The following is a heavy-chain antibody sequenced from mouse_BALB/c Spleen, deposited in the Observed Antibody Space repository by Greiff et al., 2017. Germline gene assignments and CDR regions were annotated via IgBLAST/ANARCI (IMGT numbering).Heavy chain of an antibody. CDR3: ARPDYYWTVDY. V-gene: IGHV4-1*02. CDR2: INPDSSTI. Sequence: EVKVEESGGGLVQPGGSLKLSCAASGFDFSRYWMSWVRQAPGKGLEWIGEINPDSSTINYTPSLKDKFIISRDNAKNTLYLQMSKVRSEDTALYYCARPDYYWTVDYWGQGTSVTVSS. D-gene: IGHD1-1*01. CDR1: GFDFSRYW. J-gene: IGHJ4*01.